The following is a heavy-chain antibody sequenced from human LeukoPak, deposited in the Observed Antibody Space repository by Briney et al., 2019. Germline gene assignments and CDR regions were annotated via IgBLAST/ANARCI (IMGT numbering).Heavy chain of an antibody. CDR2: ISAYNGNT. D-gene: IGHD2-15*01. Sequence: ASVKVSCKASGYTFTSYGISWLRPAPGQGLAWMGWISAYNGNTNYAQKLQGRVTMTTDTSTSTAYMELMSLRSDDTAVYYCARDSRQDRYCSGGSCYSVYWGQGTLVTVSS. CDR1: GYTFTSYG. J-gene: IGHJ4*02. CDR3: ARDSRQDRYCSGGSCYSVY. V-gene: IGHV1-18*01.